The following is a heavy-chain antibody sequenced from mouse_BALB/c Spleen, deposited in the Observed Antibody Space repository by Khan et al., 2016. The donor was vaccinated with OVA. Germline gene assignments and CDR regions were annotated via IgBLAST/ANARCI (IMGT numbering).Heavy chain of an antibody. J-gene: IGHJ2*01. Sequence: QVQLQQSGAELAKPRASVKMSCKASGYTFINYWILWIKQRPGQGLEWIGYINPSTGYTEYNQNFKDKATLTADKSSSTAYMQLSSLTSEDSTVYYCARRGLRWDFDYWGQGTTLTVSS. CDR1: GYTFINYW. CDR2: INPSTGYT. V-gene: IGHV1-7*01. D-gene: IGHD1-1*01. CDR3: ARRGLRWDFDY.